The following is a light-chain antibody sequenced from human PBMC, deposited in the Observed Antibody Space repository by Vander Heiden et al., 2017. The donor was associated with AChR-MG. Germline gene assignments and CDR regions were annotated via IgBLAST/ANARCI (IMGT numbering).Light chain of an antibody. CDR1: QSLVYSDGNTY. Sequence: DVVMTQSPLSLPVTLGQPASISCRSNQSLVYSDGNTYLTWFQQRPGQSPRRLIYEVSNRDSGVPDRFSGSGSGTDFTLKVSRVEAEDVGIYYCMQGIHWLHTFGQGTKLEIK. CDR2: EVS. V-gene: IGKV2-30*01. J-gene: IGKJ2*01. CDR3: MQGIHWLHT.